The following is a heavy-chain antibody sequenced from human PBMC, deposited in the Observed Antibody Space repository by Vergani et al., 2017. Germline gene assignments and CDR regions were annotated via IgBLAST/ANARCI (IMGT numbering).Heavy chain of an antibody. CDR3: ARDDYYGSGSYYKIDYYYGMDV. Sequence: QVQLVQSGAEVKKPGASVKVSCKVSGYTLTELSMHWVRQAPGKGLEWMGGFDPEDGETIYAQKFQGRVTMTEDTSTSTAYMELRSLRSDDTAVYYCARDDYYGSGSYYKIDYYYGMDVWGQGTTVTVSS. J-gene: IGHJ6*02. CDR2: FDPEDGET. V-gene: IGHV1-24*01. CDR1: GYTLTELS. D-gene: IGHD3-10*01.